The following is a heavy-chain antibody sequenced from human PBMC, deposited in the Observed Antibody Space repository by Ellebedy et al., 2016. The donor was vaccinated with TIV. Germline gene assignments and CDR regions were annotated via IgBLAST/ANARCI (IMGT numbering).Heavy chain of an antibody. CDR3: ARHDFWSGYYTGENWFDP. CDR1: GGSFSGYY. CDR2: VYYSGST. D-gene: IGHD3-3*01. Sequence: SETLSLTXAVYGGSFSGYYWSWIRQPPGKGLEWIGNVYYSGSTYYNPSLKSRVTISVDTSKNQLSLKLSSVTAADTAVYYCARHDFWSGYYTGENWFDPWGQGTLVTVSS. V-gene: IGHV4-34*01. J-gene: IGHJ5*02.